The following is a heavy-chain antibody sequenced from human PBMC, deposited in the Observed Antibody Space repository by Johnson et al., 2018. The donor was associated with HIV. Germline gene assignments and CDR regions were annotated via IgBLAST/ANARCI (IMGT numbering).Heavy chain of an antibody. CDR2: ITDDGRTK. CDR1: GFTFSNYA. Sequence: QVQLVESGGGVVKPGRSLRLSCAASGFTFSNYAMHWVRQAPGKGLEWVAGITDDGRTKYYADSVKGRFTISRDNSKNTLYLQMNSLRAEDTAVYYCARMTTTVCQHDSFDIWGQGTMVTVSS. CDR3: ARMTTTVCQHDSFDI. J-gene: IGHJ3*02. D-gene: IGHD4-17*01. V-gene: IGHV3-30*04.